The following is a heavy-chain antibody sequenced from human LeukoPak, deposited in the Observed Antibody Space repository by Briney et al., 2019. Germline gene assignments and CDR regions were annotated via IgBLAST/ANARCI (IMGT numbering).Heavy chain of an antibody. Sequence: SETLSLTCTVSGGSISSYYWSWIRQPPGKGLEWIGYIYYSGSTNYNPSLKSRVTISVDTSKNQFSLKLSSVTAADTAVYYCARKQLTPPHYGMDVWGQGTTVTVSS. CDR2: IYYSGST. CDR1: GGSISSYY. D-gene: IGHD6-6*01. J-gene: IGHJ6*02. V-gene: IGHV4-59*01. CDR3: ARKQLTPPHYGMDV.